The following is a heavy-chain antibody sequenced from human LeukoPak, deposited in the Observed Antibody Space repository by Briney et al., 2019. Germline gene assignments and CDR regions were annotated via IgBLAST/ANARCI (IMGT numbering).Heavy chain of an antibody. CDR3: ARDQRSSSRSYNWFDP. D-gene: IGHD6-13*01. V-gene: IGHV1-2*02. CDR2: INPNSGGT. CDR1: GYTFTGYY. Sequence: ASVKVSCKASGYTFTGYYMHWVRQAPGQGLEWMGWINPNSGGTNYAQKFQGRVTMTRDTSISTAYMELSRLRSDDTAVYYCARDQRSSSRSYNWFDPWGQGTLVTVSS. J-gene: IGHJ5*02.